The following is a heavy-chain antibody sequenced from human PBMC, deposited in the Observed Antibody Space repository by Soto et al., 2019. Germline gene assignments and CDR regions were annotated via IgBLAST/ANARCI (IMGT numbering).Heavy chain of an antibody. D-gene: IGHD3-22*01. J-gene: IGHJ4*02. CDR2: ISNDGSNP. V-gene: IGHV3-30-3*01. CDR1: GFTFSKYA. Sequence: QVQLVESGGGVVQPERSLRLSCAASGFTFSKYAMHWVRQGRGTGLEWVAVISNDGSNPYYADSVKGRFTISRDNSKNTLYLQMNSLREEDTAVYYCARTGYDRSGYFVEYYFDYWGQGTLVTVSS. CDR3: ARTGYDRSGYFVEYYFDY.